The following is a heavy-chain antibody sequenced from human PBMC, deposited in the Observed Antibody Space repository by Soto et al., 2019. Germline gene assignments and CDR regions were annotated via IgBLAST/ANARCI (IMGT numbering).Heavy chain of an antibody. J-gene: IGHJ6*02. CDR3: AKVVPSYGPPMGGMDV. V-gene: IGHV3-23*01. CDR1: GFTFSSYA. D-gene: IGHD5-18*01. CDR2: ISGSGGST. Sequence: EVQLLESGGGLVQPGGSLRLSCAASGFTFSSYAMSWVRQAPGKGLEWVSAISGSGGSTYYADSVKGRFTISRDNSKNTLYLQMNSLRAEDTAVYYCAKVVPSYGPPMGGMDVWGQGTTVTVSS.